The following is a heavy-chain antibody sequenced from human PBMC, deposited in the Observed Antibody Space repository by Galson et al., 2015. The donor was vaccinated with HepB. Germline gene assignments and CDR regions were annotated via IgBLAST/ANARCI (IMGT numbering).Heavy chain of an antibody. Sequence: SLRLSCAASGFTFSSYGMHWVRQAPGKGLEWVAVISYDGSNKYYADSVKGRFTISRDNSKNTLYLQMNSLRAEDTAVYYCAKGIRYCSSTSCYTETSRHYYG. D-gene: IGHD2-2*02. J-gene: IGHJ6*01. CDR2: ISYDGSNK. V-gene: IGHV3-30*18. CDR3: AKGIRYCSSTSCYTETSRHYYG. CDR1: GFTFSSYG.